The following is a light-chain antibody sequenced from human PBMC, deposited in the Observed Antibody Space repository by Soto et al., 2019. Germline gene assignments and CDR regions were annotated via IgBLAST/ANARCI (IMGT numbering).Light chain of an antibody. CDR3: QQDRNWLT. V-gene: IGKV3-15*01. Sequence: ETVMTQSPDALSVSPGEGATLSCRASQTVSSNLAWYQQKPGQAPRLLIYDASTRATGIPARFSGSGSGTEFTLTISSLQSEDFAVYFCQQDRNWLTFGGGTKGEIK. CDR1: QTVSSN. J-gene: IGKJ4*01. CDR2: DAS.